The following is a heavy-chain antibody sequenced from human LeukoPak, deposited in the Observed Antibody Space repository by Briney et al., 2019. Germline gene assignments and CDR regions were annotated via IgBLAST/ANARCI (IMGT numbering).Heavy chain of an antibody. CDR3: AREEHYDFWSGYYYYYGMDV. D-gene: IGHD3-3*01. V-gene: IGHV3-33*01. CDR2: IWYDGSNK. CDR1: GFTFSSYG. J-gene: IGHJ6*02. Sequence: GGSLRLSCAASGFTFSSYGMHWVRQAPGKGLEWVAVIWYDGSNKYYADSVKGRFTISRDNSKNTLYLQMNSLRAEDTAVYYCAREEHYDFWSGYYYYYGMDVWGQGTTVTVSS.